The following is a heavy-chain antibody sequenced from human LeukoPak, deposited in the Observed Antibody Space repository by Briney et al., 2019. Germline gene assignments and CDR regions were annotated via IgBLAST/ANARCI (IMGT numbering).Heavy chain of an antibody. CDR2: IYTSGST. Sequence: SQTLSRTCTVSGGSISSGSYYWSWIRQPAGKGLEWIGRIYTSGSTNYNPSLKSRVTISVDTSKNQFSLKLSSVTAADTAVYYCARALRFLEWLLLDYWGQGTMVTVSS. CDR1: GGSISSGSYY. J-gene: IGHJ4*02. V-gene: IGHV4-61*02. CDR3: ARALRFLEWLLLDY. D-gene: IGHD3-3*01.